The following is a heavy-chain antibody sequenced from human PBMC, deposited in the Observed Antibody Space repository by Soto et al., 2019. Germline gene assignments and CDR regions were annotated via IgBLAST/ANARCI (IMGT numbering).Heavy chain of an antibody. CDR3: ARAEGYYYDSSGQFDY. Sequence: PSETLSLTCTVSGGSISSYYWSWIRQPPGKGLEWIGYIYYSGSTNYNPSLKSRVTISVDTSKNQFSLKLSSVTAADTAVYYCARAEGYYYDSSGQFDYWGQGTLVTVSS. D-gene: IGHD3-22*01. CDR2: IYYSGST. CDR1: GGSISSYY. V-gene: IGHV4-59*01. J-gene: IGHJ4*02.